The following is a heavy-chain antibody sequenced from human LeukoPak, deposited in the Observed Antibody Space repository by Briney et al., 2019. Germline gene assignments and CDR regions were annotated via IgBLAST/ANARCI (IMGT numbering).Heavy chain of an antibody. D-gene: IGHD4-17*01. CDR3: ARGDDHDYGDLYFDY. J-gene: IGHJ4*02. CDR2: INHSGST. V-gene: IGHV4-39*07. CDR1: GGSISSSSYY. Sequence: SETLSLTCTVSGGSISSSSYYWSWIRQPPGKGLEWIGEINHSGSTNYNPSLKSRVTISVDTSKNQFSLKLTSMTAADTAVYYCARGDDHDYGDLYFDYWGQGTLVTVSS.